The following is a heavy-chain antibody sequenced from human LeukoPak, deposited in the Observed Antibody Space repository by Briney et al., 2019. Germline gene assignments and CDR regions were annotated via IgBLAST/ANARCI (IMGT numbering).Heavy chain of an antibody. J-gene: IGHJ4*02. CDR1: GFSLSSHW. V-gene: IGHV3-7*01. CDR2: INQDGSAR. D-gene: IGHD5-12*01. CDR3: ARWDIRGTAHQLDY. Sequence: GGSLRLSCAAFGFSLSSHWMSWVRQAPGEGLEWVANINQDGSARYYVDSVKGRFTTSRDNAKNSMYLQMNSLRPEDTAVYYCARWDIRGTAHQLDYWGQGTLVTVSS.